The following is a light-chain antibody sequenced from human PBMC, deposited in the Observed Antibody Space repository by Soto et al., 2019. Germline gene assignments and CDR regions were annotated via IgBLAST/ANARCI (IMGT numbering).Light chain of an antibody. J-gene: IGKJ5*01. CDR3: QQHNQWPIT. CDR1: QSVSGK. CDR2: DAS. V-gene: IGKV3D-15*01. Sequence: EVLMTPSPATLSVSPGERATLSCMASQSVSGKLAWYQQKPGQAPRLLIYDASYRATGISARFSGSGSGTEFTLTINSLQSEDSAVYYCQQHNQWPITFGQGTRLEIK.